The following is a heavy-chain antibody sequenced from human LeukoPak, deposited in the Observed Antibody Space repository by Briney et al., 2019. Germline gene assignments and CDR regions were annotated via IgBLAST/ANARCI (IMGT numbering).Heavy chain of an antibody. J-gene: IGHJ4*02. Sequence: GGSLRLSCAASGFTFSSYAMHWVRQAPGKGLEYVSAISSNGGSTYYANSVKGRFTISRDNSKNTLYLQMGSLRAEDMAVYYCAREGGGDDYGDYVFDYWGQGTLVTVSS. CDR1: GFTFSSYA. V-gene: IGHV3-64*01. CDR3: AREGGGDDYGDYVFDY. D-gene: IGHD4-17*01. CDR2: ISSNGGST.